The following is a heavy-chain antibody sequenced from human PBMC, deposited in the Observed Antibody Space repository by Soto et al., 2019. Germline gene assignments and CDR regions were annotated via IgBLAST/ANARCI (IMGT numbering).Heavy chain of an antibody. CDR1: GGFISSVDFY. J-gene: IGHJ4*01. V-gene: IGHV4-39*01. CDR2: VYYTGYT. Sequence: SETLSVTCSVSGGFISSVDFYWGWIRKPPRRGLQWLGNVYYTGYTYYNPSLKSRLTISVDTAKNQFSLILASVTAADTAVYYCARQGGPSRTGTGFDDGGHGTLVTVSS. D-gene: IGHD1-1*01. CDR3: ARQGGPSRTGTGFDD.